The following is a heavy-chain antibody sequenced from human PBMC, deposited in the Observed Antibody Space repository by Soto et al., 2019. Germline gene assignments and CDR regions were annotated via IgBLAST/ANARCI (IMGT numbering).Heavy chain of an antibody. Sequence: SVKVSCKASGGTFSSYAISWVRQAPGQGLEWMGGIIPIFGTANYAQKFQGRVTITADESTSTAYMELSSLRSEDTAVYYCARAGRKQLVQHDAFDIWGQGTMVTVSS. CDR2: IIPIFGTA. CDR1: GGTFSSYA. CDR3: ARAGRKQLVQHDAFDI. J-gene: IGHJ3*02. V-gene: IGHV1-69*13. D-gene: IGHD6-13*01.